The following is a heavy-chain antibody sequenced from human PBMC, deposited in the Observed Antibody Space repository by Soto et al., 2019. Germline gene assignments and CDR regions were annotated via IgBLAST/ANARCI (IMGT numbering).Heavy chain of an antibody. V-gene: IGHV3-48*01. CDR3: ARVETYYYDSSGYYHFDY. CDR1: GVTFSSYD. J-gene: IGHJ4*02. D-gene: IGHD3-22*01. CDR2: ISSSSSTI. Sequence: PGGSLRLSCSVSGVTFSSYDMGWVRQAPGKGLEWVSYISSSSSTIYYADSVKGRFTISRDNAKNSLYLQMNSLRAEDTAVYYCARVETYYYDSSGYYHFDYWGQGTLVTVSS.